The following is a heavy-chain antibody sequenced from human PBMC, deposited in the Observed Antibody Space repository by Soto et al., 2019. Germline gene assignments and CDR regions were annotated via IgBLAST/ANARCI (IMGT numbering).Heavy chain of an antibody. J-gene: IGHJ4*02. CDR2: ISAYNGNT. V-gene: IGHV1-18*01. CDR3: ARDPQIYDSSGYSSY. D-gene: IGHD3-22*01. Sequence: ASVKVSCKASGYTFTSYGISWVRQAPGQGLEWMGWISAYNGNTNYAQKLQGRVTMTTDTSTSTAYMELRSLRSDDTAVYYCARDPQIYDSSGYSSYWGQGTLITSPQ. CDR1: GYTFTSYG.